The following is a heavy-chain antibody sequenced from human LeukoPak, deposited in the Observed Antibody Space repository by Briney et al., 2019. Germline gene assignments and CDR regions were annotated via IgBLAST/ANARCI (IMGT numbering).Heavy chain of an antibody. J-gene: IGHJ1*01. CDR2: IYPGDSDT. D-gene: IGHD6-13*01. V-gene: IGHV5-51*01. CDR3: ARLFTQLATYEYFQH. Sequence: GESLKISCKGSGYSFTSYWIGWVRQMPGKGLEWMGIIYPGDSDTRYSPSFQGQVTISADKSISTAYLQWSSLKASDTAMYYCARLFTQLATYEYFQHWGQGTLVTVSS. CDR1: GYSFTSYW.